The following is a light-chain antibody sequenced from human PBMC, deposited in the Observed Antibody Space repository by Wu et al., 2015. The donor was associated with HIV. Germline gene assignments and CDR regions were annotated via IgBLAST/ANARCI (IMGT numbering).Light chain of an antibody. CDR3: QHYNNWPLT. V-gene: IGKV3-15*01. CDR2: VHP. CDR1: QSVSNN. J-gene: IGKJ4*01. Sequence: EIFMTQSPATLSVSPGERATLSCRASQSVSNNLAXYQQNLARLPGSSSLVHPTGPLVSQSGSVAVGLGREFTLTISSLQSEDFAVYYCQHYNNWPLTFGGGTKVE.